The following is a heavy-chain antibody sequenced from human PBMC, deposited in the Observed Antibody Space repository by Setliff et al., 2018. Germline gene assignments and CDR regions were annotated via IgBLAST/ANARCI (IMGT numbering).Heavy chain of an antibody. D-gene: IGHD3-10*01. V-gene: IGHV3-11*06. J-gene: IGHJ4*02. CDR3: FGAGTCSY. Sequence: PGGSLRLSCVASGFTFSDYYMTWIRQAPGKGLEWVSYISSTSSFTNYADSVEGRFTISRDNAKNSLSLQMNSLRTEDTAVYYCFGAGTCSYWGQGTLVTVSS. CDR1: GFTFSDYY. CDR2: ISSTSSFT.